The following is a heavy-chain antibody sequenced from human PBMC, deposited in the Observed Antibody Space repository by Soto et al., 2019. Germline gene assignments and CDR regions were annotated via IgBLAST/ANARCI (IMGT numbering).Heavy chain of an antibody. CDR2: IGGDGVSA. J-gene: IGHJ4*02. CDR1: GFTFRAYA. D-gene: IGHD2-2*01. CDR3: VRGSRSSRPYYFDH. Sequence: GGSMRLSCAASGFTFRAYAMSWVRQEPGKGLDWVSAIGGDGVSAYYADSVKGRFTISRDNSKNTLDLQMNSLRAEDTAVYYSVRGSRSSRPYYFDHWGQGTRVTVSS. V-gene: IGHV3-23*01.